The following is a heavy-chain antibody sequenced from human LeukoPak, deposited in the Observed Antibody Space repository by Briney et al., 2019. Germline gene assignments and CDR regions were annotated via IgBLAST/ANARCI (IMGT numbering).Heavy chain of an antibody. D-gene: IGHD5-18*01. V-gene: IGHV4-59*01. CDR3: ARDGYSYGYGWYFDL. CDR2: IYYSGST. Sequence: PSETLSLXCTVSGGSISSYYWSWIRQPPGKALEWIGYIYYSGSTNYNPSLKSRVTISVDTSKNQFSLKLSSVTAADTAVYYCARDGYSYGYGWYFDLWGRGTLVTVSS. CDR1: GGSISSYY. J-gene: IGHJ2*01.